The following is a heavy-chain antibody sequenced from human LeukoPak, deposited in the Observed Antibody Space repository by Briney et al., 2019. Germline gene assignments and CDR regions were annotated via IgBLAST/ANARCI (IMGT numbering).Heavy chain of an antibody. V-gene: IGHV3-23*01. J-gene: IGHJ5*02. D-gene: IGHD6-13*01. CDR1: GFTFSSYP. Sequence: QSGGSLRLSCAASGFTFSSYPMGWVRQAPGKGLEWVSAISGSGGSTYYADSVKGRFTISRDNSKNTLYLQMNSLRAEDTAVYYCAKDPGSSWYEGWFDPWGQGTLVTVSS. CDR2: ISGSGGST. CDR3: AKDPGSSWYEGWFDP.